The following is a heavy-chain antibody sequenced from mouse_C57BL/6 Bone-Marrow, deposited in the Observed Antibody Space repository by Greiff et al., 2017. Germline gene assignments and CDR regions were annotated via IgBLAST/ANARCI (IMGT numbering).Heavy chain of an antibody. CDR1: GYTFTDYN. V-gene: IGHV1-22*01. D-gene: IGHD1-1*01. CDR3: AITTVVEGGYFDV. Sequence: EVQLQQSGPELVKPGASVKMSCKASGYTFTDYNMHWVKQSHGKSLEWIGYINPNNGGTSYNQKVKGKATLTVNKSSSTAYMELRSLTSEDSAVYYCAITTVVEGGYFDVWGTGTTVTVSS. J-gene: IGHJ1*03. CDR2: INPNNGGT.